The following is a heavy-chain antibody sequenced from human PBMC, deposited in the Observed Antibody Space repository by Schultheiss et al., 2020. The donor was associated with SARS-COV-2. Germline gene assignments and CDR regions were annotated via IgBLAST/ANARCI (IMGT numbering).Heavy chain of an antibody. J-gene: IGHJ4*02. Sequence: GGSLRLSCAASGFTFSNYAMHWVRQAPGKGLEWVAVISYDGSDEYYADSVKGRFTISRDNSKNTQLLRMNSLRAEDTAVYYCARVGGFVTTPYYFDSWGQGTLVTVSS. D-gene: IGHD4-17*01. CDR2: ISYDGSDE. V-gene: IGHV3-30*07. CDR1: GFTFSNYA. CDR3: ARVGGFVTTPYYFDS.